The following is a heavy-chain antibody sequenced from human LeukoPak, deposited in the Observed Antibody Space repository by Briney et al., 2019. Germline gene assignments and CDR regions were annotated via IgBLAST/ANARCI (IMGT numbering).Heavy chain of an antibody. D-gene: IGHD5-18*01. V-gene: IGHV4-30-4*01. J-gene: IGHJ4*02. Sequence: SETLSLTCTVSGGSISSGDYYWSWIRQPPGKGLEWIGYIYYSGSTHYNPSLKSRVTLSVDTSKNQFSLKLSSVTAADTAVYYCARAVDTAMVSDYWGQGTLVTVSS. CDR3: ARAVDTAMVSDY. CDR1: GGSISSGDYY. CDR2: IYYSGST.